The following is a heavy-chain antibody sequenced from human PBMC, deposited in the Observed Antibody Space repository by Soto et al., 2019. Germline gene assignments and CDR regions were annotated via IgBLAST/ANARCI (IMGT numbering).Heavy chain of an antibody. CDR2: ISTSGSTV. D-gene: IGHD2-2*01. V-gene: IGHV3-48*03. CDR3: LRYCSTTLCNGVATRTFDY. Sequence: AGGSLRLSCAASRFTFSTYEMNWVRQAPGKGLEWVSYISTSGSTVYYADSVKGRFTISRDNTRNSLYLQMNSLRDEDTALYSCLRYCSTTLCNGVATRTFDYWGQGTLVTVSS. CDR1: RFTFSTYE. J-gene: IGHJ4*02.